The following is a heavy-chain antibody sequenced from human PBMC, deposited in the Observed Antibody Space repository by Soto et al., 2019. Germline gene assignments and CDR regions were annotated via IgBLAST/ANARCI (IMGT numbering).Heavy chain of an antibody. CDR2: FYPGDSDI. CDR1: GYSFTTYW. V-gene: IGHV5-51*01. D-gene: IGHD1-26*01. Sequence: PGESLKISCVGSGYSFTTYWVAWVRQMPGKGLEWMGLFYPGDSDITYSPSFQGQVTISGDKSITTAYLQWSSLKASDTAIYYCARGVKRGSHLYGMDVWGQGTTVTVSS. J-gene: IGHJ6*02. CDR3: ARGVKRGSHLYGMDV.